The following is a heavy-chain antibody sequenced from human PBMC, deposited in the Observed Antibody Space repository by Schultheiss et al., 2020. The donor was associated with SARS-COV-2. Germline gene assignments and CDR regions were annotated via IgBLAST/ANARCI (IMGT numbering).Heavy chain of an antibody. CDR3: VRDGPAASYGMDV. D-gene: IGHD2-2*01. CDR1: GFSLTSDY. V-gene: IGHV3-66*01. Sequence: GGSLRLSCAASGFSLTSDYMSWVRQAPGKGLEWVSVIYSGGNRHYSDSARGRFIISRDNSKNTLYLQMTSLRVEDTAMYYCVRDGPAASYGMDVWGQGTTVTVSS. CDR2: IYSGGNR. J-gene: IGHJ6*02.